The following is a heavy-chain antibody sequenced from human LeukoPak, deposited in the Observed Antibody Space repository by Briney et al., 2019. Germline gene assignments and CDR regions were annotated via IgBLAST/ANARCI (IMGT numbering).Heavy chain of an antibody. CDR3: ARDMSDYDSSGYDN. CDR1: GFTFSDYY. D-gene: IGHD3-22*01. V-gene: IGHV3-11*01. Sequence: KSGGSLRLSRAASGFTFSDYYMSWIRQAPGRGLEWVSYISSSGSTIYYADSVKGRFTISRDNAKNSLYLQMNSLRAEDTAVYYCARDMSDYDSSGYDNWGQGTLVTVSS. J-gene: IGHJ4*02. CDR2: ISSSGSTI.